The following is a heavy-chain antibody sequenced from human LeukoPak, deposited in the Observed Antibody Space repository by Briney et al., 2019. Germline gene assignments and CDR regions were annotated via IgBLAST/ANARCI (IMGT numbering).Heavy chain of an antibody. Sequence: GGSLRLSCAASGFTFSSYAMYWVRQAPGKGLEWVSGIFGSGGSTHYADSVKGRFTISRDNSKNTVYLQMNSLRAEDTAVYYCARDQNDDFWSGYYSHYDYWGQGTLVTVSS. J-gene: IGHJ4*02. D-gene: IGHD3-3*01. CDR3: ARDQNDDFWSGYYSHYDY. CDR1: GFTFSSYA. CDR2: IFGSGGST. V-gene: IGHV3-23*01.